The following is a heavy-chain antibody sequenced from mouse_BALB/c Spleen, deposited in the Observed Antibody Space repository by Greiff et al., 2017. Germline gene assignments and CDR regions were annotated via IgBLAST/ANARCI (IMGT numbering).Heavy chain of an antibody. J-gene: IGHJ3*01. V-gene: IGHV2-9*02. CDR2: IWAGGST. D-gene: IGHD2-3*01. CDR3: ARDRVYDGYWFAY. CDR1: GFSLTSYG. Sequence: QVQLQQSGPGLVAPSQSLSITCTVSGFSLTSYGVHWVRQPPGKGLEWLGVIWAGGSTNYNSALMSRLSISKDNSKSQVFLKMNSLQTDDTAMYYCARDRVYDGYWFAYWGQGTLVTVSA.